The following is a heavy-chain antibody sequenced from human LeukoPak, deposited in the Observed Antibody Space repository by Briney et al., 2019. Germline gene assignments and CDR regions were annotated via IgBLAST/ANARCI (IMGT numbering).Heavy chain of an antibody. J-gene: IGHJ3*02. CDR3: AKDGAYSSRLNAFDI. CDR2: ISGSGGST. Sequence: PGGSLRLSCAASGFTFSSYAMSWVRHAPGKGLEWVSAISGSGGSTYYADSVKGRFTISRDNSKNTLYLQMNSLRAEDTAVYYCAKDGAYSSRLNAFDIWGQGTMVTVSS. CDR1: GFTFSSYA. D-gene: IGHD6-13*01. V-gene: IGHV3-23*01.